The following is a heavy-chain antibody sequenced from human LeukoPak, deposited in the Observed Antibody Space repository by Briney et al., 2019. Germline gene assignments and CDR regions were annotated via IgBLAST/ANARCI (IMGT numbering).Heavy chain of an antibody. CDR3: ARDSLAVRHFDY. V-gene: IGHV4-34*01. D-gene: IGHD6-6*01. Sequence: SETLSLTCAVYGGSFSGHYWGWIRQPPGKGLEWIGSIYYSGTTYYNPSLRSRVTISLDTSKNQFSLKVSSVIAADTAVYYCARDSLAVRHFDYWGQGFLVTVSS. CDR1: GGSFSGHY. J-gene: IGHJ4*02. CDR2: IYYSGTT.